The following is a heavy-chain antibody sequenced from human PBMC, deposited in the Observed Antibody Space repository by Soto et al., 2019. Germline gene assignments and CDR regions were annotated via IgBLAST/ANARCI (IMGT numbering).Heavy chain of an antibody. CDR3: ARGDGPQYDY. CDR2: ITPVFATT. V-gene: IGHV1-69*13. Sequence: SVKVSCKASGGTFSSYPITWLRQAPGQGLEWMGRITPVFATTDYAQNFQGRLTITADESTSTAYMELSSLRPDDTAVYYCARGDGPQYDYWGQGTLVTVSS. CDR1: GGTFSSYP. J-gene: IGHJ4*02. D-gene: IGHD3-10*01.